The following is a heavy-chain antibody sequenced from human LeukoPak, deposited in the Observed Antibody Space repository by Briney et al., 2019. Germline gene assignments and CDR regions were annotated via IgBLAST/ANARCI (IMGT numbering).Heavy chain of an antibody. V-gene: IGHV4-39*02. CDR3: ARDDPDYYGSGSYTRTTWFDP. CDR1: GGSISSSSYY. Sequence: SETLSLTCTVSGGSISSSSYYWGWIRQPPGKGLEWIGSIYYSGSTYYNPSLKSRVTISVDTSKNQFSLKLSSVTAADTAVYYCARDDPDYYGSGSYTRTTWFDPWGQGTLVTVSS. J-gene: IGHJ5*02. D-gene: IGHD3-10*01. CDR2: IYYSGST.